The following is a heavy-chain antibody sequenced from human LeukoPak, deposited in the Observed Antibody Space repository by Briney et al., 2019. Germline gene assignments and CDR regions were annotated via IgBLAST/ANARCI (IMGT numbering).Heavy chain of an antibody. CDR2: ISWNSGSI. V-gene: IGHV3-9*01. D-gene: IGHD3-22*01. CDR1: GFTFDDYA. CDR3: AKDIHYDSSGGPGTGIDY. Sequence: GGSLRLSCAASGFTFDDYAMHWVRQAPGKGLEWVSGISWNSGSIGYADSVKGRFTISRDNAKNSLYLQMNSLRAKDTALYYCAKDIHYDSSGGPGTGIDYWGQGTLVTVSS. J-gene: IGHJ4*02.